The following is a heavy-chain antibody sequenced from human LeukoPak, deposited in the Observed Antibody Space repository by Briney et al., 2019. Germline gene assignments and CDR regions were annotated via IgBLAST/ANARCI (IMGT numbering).Heavy chain of an antibody. Sequence: AAVKVSCMASGYTFTSYGISWVRQAPGQGREGMGWISAYNGNTNYAQKLQGRDTMTTDTSTSTAYMELRSLRTDDTAVYYCDRDGIVATITLAFDYWGQGTLVTVSS. V-gene: IGHV1-18*01. CDR3: DRDGIVATITLAFDY. D-gene: IGHD5-12*01. CDR2: ISAYNGNT. CDR1: GYTFTSYG. J-gene: IGHJ4*02.